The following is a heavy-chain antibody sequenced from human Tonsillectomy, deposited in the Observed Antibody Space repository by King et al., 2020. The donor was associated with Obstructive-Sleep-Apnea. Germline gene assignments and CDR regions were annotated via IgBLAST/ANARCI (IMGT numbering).Heavy chain of an antibody. D-gene: IGHD3-16*02. CDR3: ARRGIMITFGGVIVATEAFDI. CDR2: IYYSGST. J-gene: IGHJ3*02. CDR1: GGSISSGDYY. Sequence: QLQESGPGLVKPSQTLSLTCTVSGGSISSGDYYWRWIRQPPGKGLEWIGYIYYSGSTYYNPSLKSRVTISVDTSKNQFSLKLSSVTAADTAVYYCARRGIMITFGGVIVATEAFDIWGQGTMVTVSS. V-gene: IGHV4-30-4*01.